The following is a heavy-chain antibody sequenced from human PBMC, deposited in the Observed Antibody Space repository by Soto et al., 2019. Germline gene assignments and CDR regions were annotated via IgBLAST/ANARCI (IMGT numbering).Heavy chain of an antibody. CDR1: GFTFTNYW. CDR3: VREIGGYGSY. V-gene: IGHV3-7*01. J-gene: IGHJ4*02. D-gene: IGHD6-13*01. CDR2: IKQDGSEK. Sequence: EVQLVESGGGLVQPGWSLRLSCAASGFTFTNYWLSWVRQAPGKGLEWAANIKQDGSEKSYVDSVKGRFTISRDNARNSVYLQMNSLRAEDTAVYYCVREIGGYGSYWGQGTLVTVSS.